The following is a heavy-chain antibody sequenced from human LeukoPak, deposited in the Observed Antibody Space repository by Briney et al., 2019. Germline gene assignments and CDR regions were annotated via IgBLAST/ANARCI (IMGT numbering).Heavy chain of an antibody. V-gene: IGHV3-64*01. Sequence: GGSLRLSCAASGFTFSSYAMHWVRQAPGKGLEYVSAISSNGGSTYYANSVKGRFTISRDNSKNTLYLQMGSLRAEDMAVYYCARVGYTSYYYYGMDVWGQGTLVTVSS. CDR2: ISSNGGST. CDR3: ARVGYTSYYYYGMDV. J-gene: IGHJ6*02. D-gene: IGHD6-13*01. CDR1: GFTFSSYA.